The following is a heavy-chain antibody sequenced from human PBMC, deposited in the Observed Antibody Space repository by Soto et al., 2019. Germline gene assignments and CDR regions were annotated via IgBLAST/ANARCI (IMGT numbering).Heavy chain of an antibody. Sequence: GGSLRLSCTASGFTFGDYAMSWFRQAPGKGLEWVGFIRSKAYGGTTEYAASVKGRFTISRDDSKSIAYLQMNSLKTEDTAVYYCTNYYDSSGYYTDDSWGQGTLVTGSS. CDR3: TNYYDSSGYYTDDS. V-gene: IGHV3-49*03. D-gene: IGHD3-22*01. CDR1: GFTFGDYA. CDR2: IRSKAYGGTT. J-gene: IGHJ4*02.